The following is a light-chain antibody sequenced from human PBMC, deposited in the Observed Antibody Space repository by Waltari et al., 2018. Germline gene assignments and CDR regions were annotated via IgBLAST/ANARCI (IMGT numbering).Light chain of an antibody. CDR3: QQTYSTPPVT. J-gene: IGKJ5*01. CDR1: QSISSR. Sequence: DIQMTQSPSSLSASVGDRVTISCRAIQSISSRLNWFQQKPGKAPTVLIYDASTLQSGVPSRFSGSGSGTDFTLTINSLQPEDFAVYYCQQTYSTPPVTFGPGTRL. CDR2: DAS. V-gene: IGKV1-39*01.